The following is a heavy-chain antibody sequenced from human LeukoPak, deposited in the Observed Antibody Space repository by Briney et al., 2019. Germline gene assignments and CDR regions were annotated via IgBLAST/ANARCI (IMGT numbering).Heavy chain of an antibody. CDR2: IYSGGTT. J-gene: IGHJ5*02. V-gene: IGHV3-66*01. CDR1: GFTVSSNY. D-gene: IGHD3-10*01. Sequence: GGSLRLSCAAPGFTVSSNYMTWVRQTPGKGLEWVSVIYSGGTTYYADSVKGRFTISRDNSNNTLYLQMNSLRAGDTAVYYCAKFREFGELSTWGQGTLVTVSS. CDR3: AKFREFGELST.